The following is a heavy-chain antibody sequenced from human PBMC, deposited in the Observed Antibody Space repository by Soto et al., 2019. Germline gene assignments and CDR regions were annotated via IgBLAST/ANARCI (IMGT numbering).Heavy chain of an antibody. V-gene: IGHV5-10-1*01. CDR1: GYSFTSYW. Sequence: GESLKISCKGSGYSFTSYWISWVRQMPGKGLEWMGRIDPSDSYTNYSPSFQGHVTISADKSISTACLQWSSLKASDTAMYYCATDIVVVPAATEYYYYGMDVWGQGTTVTVSS. D-gene: IGHD2-2*01. J-gene: IGHJ6*02. CDR2: IDPSDSYT. CDR3: ATDIVVVPAATEYYYYGMDV.